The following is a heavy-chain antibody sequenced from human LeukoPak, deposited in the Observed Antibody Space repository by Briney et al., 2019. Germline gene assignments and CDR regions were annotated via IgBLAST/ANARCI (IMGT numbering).Heavy chain of an antibody. Sequence: PGASLRLSCAASGFTFSNYAMSWVRQAPGKGLEWVSAITGSGGNTYYADSVKCRFTISRDNSKNTVFLQMNSLRAEDTAVYYRAKWGDYDVLTGYYVSDYWGQGTLVTVSS. CDR1: GFTFSNYA. D-gene: IGHD3-9*01. V-gene: IGHV3-23*01. CDR3: AKWGDYDVLTGYYVSDY. CDR2: ITGSGGNT. J-gene: IGHJ4*02.